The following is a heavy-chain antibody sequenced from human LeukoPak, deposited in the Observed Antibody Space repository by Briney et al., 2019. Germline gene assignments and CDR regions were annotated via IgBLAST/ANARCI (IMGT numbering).Heavy chain of an antibody. D-gene: IGHD2-8*01. V-gene: IGHV1-69*05. CDR1: GGTFSSYA. Sequence: SVKVSCKASGGTFSSYAISWVRQAPGQGLEWMGRIVPIFGTANYAQKFQGRVTITTDEPTSTAYMELSSLRSEDTAVYYCAGSFIVLMVYARDNWFDPWGQGTLVAVSS. J-gene: IGHJ5*02. CDR2: IVPIFGTA. CDR3: AGSFIVLMVYARDNWFDP.